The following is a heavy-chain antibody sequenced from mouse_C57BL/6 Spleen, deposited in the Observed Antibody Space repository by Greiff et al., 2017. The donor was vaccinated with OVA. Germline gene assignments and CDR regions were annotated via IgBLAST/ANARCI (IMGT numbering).Heavy chain of an antibody. CDR3: ARLEQLRLLDY. J-gene: IGHJ2*01. CDR1: GYTFTSYW. CDR2: INPSNGGT. Sequence: QVQLKQSGTELVKPGASVKLSCKASGYTFTSYWMHWVKQRPGQGLEWIGNINPSNGGTNYNEKFKSKATLTVDKSSSTAYMQLSSLTSEDSAVYYCARLEQLRLLDYWGQGTTLTVSS. V-gene: IGHV1-53*01. D-gene: IGHD3-2*02.